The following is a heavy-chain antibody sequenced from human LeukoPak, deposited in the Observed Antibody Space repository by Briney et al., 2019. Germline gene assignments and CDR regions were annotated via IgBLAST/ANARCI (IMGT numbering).Heavy chain of an antibody. J-gene: IGHJ4*02. CDR1: GYTFTGYY. CDR2: INPNSGGT. D-gene: IGHD3-22*01. CDR3: ARGYYDSSGYFLGLSGCPDY. V-gene: IGHV1-2*02. Sequence: ASVKVSCKASGYTFTGYYMHWVRQAPAQGLEWMGWINPNSGGTNYAQKFQGRVTKTRDTSISTAYMELSRLRSDDTAVYYCARGYYDSSGYFLGLSGCPDYWGQGTLVTVSS.